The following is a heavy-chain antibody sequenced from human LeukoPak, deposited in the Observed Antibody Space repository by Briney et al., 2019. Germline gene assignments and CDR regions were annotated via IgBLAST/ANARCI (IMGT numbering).Heavy chain of an antibody. J-gene: IGHJ4*02. D-gene: IGHD6-13*01. Sequence: GGSLRLSCAASGFTFSSYAMSWVRQAPGKGLEWVSAISGSSGSTYYADSVKGRFTISRDNSKNTRYLQMSSLRAEDTAVYYCAKDRGSSSLYFDYWGQGTLVTVSS. V-gene: IGHV3-23*01. CDR3: AKDRGSSSLYFDY. CDR2: ISGSSGST. CDR1: GFTFSSYA.